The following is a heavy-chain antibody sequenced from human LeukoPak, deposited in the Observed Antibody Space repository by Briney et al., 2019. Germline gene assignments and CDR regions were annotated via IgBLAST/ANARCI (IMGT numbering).Heavy chain of an antibody. Sequence: GGSLRLSCGASGFTFSDYSMNWVRQAPGKGLAWVASITSAGGYTYYADSVKGRFTISRDNAKNSLYLQMNSLRPDDMALYYCVKAVGVASLIVDALHIWGQGTMVTVSS. J-gene: IGHJ3*02. CDR2: ITSAGGYT. V-gene: IGHV3-21*04. CDR3: VKAVGVASLIVDALHI. D-gene: IGHD1-26*01. CDR1: GFTFSDYS.